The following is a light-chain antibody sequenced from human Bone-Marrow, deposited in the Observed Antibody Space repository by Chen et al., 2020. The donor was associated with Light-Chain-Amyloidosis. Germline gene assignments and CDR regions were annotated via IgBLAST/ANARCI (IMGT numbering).Light chain of an antibody. J-gene: IGLJ2*01. V-gene: IGLV2-11*01. CDR2: DVS. CDR1: SSDVGGSEY. Sequence: QSALTQPRSVSGSPGQSVTISCTGTSSDVGGSEYVSWYQQYPGKVPKLMIYDVSKRPSGVSARFSASKSGNTASLTISGLQAEDEADYYCCSHAGTYVIFGGGTKLTVL. CDR3: CSHAGTYVI.